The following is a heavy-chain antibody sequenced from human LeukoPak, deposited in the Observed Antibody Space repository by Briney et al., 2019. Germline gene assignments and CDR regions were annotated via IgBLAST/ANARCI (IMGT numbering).Heavy chain of an antibody. CDR2: INPNSGGT. D-gene: IGHD2-15*01. V-gene: IGHV1-2*02. Sequence: ASVKVSCKASGYTFTGYYMHWVRQAPGQGLEWMGWINPNSGGTNYAQKFQGRVTMTRDTSISTAYMKLSRLRSDDTAVYYCARDLVVQGAGWGQGTLVTVSS. CDR1: GYTFTGYY. J-gene: IGHJ4*02. CDR3: ARDLVVQGAG.